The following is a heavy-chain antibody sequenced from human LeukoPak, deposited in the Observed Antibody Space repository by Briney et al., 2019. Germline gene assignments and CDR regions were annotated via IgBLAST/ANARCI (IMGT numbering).Heavy chain of an antibody. CDR2: VTGNGGST. Sequence: GGSLRLSCAASGFTFDNYGMNWVRQAPGKGLEWISGVTGNGGSTVYADSVKGRFTISRDNAKNSLYLQLNSLRAEDTALYHCARDRSYGSFDIWGQGTMVTVSS. CDR3: ARDRSYGSFDI. CDR1: GFTFDNYG. J-gene: IGHJ3*02. D-gene: IGHD5-18*01. V-gene: IGHV3-20*01.